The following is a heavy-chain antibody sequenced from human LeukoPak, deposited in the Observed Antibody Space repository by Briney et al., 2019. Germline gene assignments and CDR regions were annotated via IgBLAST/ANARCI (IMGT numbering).Heavy chain of an antibody. CDR2: TYYRSKWFT. CDR1: GDSVSRNITT. D-gene: IGHD3-10*01. J-gene: IGHJ2*01. CDR3: ARQRSYNWYFDL. Sequence: SQTLSLTCAISGDSVSRNITTWNWIRQSPSRGLEWLGRTYYRSKWFTDYALSVKSRISINPDTSKNQFSLKLTSVTAADTAVYYCARQRSYNWYFDLWGRGTLVTVSS. V-gene: IGHV6-1*01.